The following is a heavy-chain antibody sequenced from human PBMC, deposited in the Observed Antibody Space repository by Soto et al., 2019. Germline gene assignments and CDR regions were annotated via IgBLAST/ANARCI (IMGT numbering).Heavy chain of an antibody. CDR2: ISGTGRVT. Sequence: EVQLLESGGGLVQPGESLKISCAVSGFTFSSYAMSWVRQAPGKGLEWVSGISGTGRVTNYAESVKGRFTISRDNPKNTLHLEMKSLRAEDTAVYYCAKDVHYDIVTGIEYFDHWGQGTQVTVSS. CDR1: GFTFSSYA. CDR3: AKDVHYDIVTGIEYFDH. J-gene: IGHJ1*01. V-gene: IGHV3-23*01. D-gene: IGHD3-9*01.